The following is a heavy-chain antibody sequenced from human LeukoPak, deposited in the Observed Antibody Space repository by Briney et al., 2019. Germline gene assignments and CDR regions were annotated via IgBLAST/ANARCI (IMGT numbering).Heavy chain of an antibody. J-gene: IGHJ4*02. V-gene: IGHV4-59*01. D-gene: IGHD6-13*01. Sequence: GSLRLSCAASGFTFSSYWMSWIRQPPGKGLEWIGYIYYSGSTNYNPSLKSRVTISVDTSKNQFSLKLSSVTAADTAVYYCARGVAAAGGVYYFDYWGQGTLVTVSS. CDR2: IYYSGST. CDR1: GFTFSSYW. CDR3: ARGVAAAGGVYYFDY.